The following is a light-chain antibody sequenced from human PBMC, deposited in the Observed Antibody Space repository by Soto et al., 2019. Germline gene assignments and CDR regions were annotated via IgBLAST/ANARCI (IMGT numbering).Light chain of an antibody. CDR3: SSYTTTTTWV. Sequence: QPVLTQPASVSGSPGQSITISCTGTSSDVGRYIYVSWYQHHPGEAPKLMIYEVSNRPSGVSNRFSGSKSGNTASLTISGLQPEDEADYYCSSYTTTTTWVFGGGTKLTVL. CDR2: EVS. J-gene: IGLJ3*02. CDR1: SSDVGRYIY. V-gene: IGLV2-14*01.